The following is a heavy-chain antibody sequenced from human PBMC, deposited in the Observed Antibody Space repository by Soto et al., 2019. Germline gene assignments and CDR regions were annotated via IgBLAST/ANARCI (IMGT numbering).Heavy chain of an antibody. Sequence: VQLVESGEGLVQPGGSLRLSCAASGFTFRTWMHWVRQAPGKGLVWVSRINSDGSSITYADSVKGRFIISRDNAKNTLYLQMNSLTVEDTAVYYCTRGASGYGNFDYWGQGVLVTVSS. D-gene: IGHD5-12*01. CDR3: TRGASGYGNFDY. CDR2: INSDGSSI. J-gene: IGHJ4*02. V-gene: IGHV3-74*01. CDR1: GFTFRTW.